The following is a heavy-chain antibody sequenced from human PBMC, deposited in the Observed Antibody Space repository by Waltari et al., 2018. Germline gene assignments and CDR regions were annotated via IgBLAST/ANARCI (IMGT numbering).Heavy chain of an antibody. D-gene: IGHD4-17*01. J-gene: IGHJ6*02. Sequence: EVQLLESGGGLVQPGESLRLSCAESGFSFSSYAVTWVRQPPEKVLGLVSAISGGGGSTCYADSVQGRFTISRDNSKNTVYLQMNSLSAEDTAVYYCAKGHTVPAFYYGLDVWGQGTTVTVSS. CDR2: ISGGGGST. V-gene: IGHV3-23*01. CDR1: GFSFSSYA. CDR3: AKGHTVPAFYYGLDV.